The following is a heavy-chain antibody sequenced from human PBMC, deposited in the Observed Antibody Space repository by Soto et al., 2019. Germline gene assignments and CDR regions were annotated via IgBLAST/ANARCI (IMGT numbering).Heavy chain of an antibody. V-gene: IGHV4-59*01. CDR3: ARDPGYCTNSVCPIFDF. J-gene: IGHJ4*02. Sequence: PSETLPLTDTVCGDSIKNNFWSWVRQPPGKGLEWIGHFYHSGTTNYSPALKSRVTISIDQSKNQFSLRLNSVTAADTAVYFCARDPGYCTNSVCPIFDFWGQGIPVAVSS. CDR1: GDSIKNNF. D-gene: IGHD2-8*01. CDR2: FYHSGTT.